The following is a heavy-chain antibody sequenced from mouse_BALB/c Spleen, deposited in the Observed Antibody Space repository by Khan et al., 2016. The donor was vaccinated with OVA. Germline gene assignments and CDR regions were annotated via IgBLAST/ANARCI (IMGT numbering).Heavy chain of an antibody. Sequence: VQLQESGPGLVQPSQSLSITCTVSGFSLTSYGVHWVRQSPGKGLEWLGVIWSGGSTDYNAAFISRLSISKDNSKSQVFFKMNSLQANDTAIYYCARIIIGETDYAIDYWGQGTSVTVSA. CDR1: GFSLTSYG. D-gene: IGHD2-14*01. CDR3: ARIIIGETDYAIDY. CDR2: IWSGGST. J-gene: IGHJ4*01. V-gene: IGHV2-2*02.